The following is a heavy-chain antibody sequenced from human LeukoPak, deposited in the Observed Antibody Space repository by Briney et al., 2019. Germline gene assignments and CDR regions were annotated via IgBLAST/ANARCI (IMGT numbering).Heavy chain of an antibody. D-gene: IGHD3-10*01. CDR3: ARELGYYGSGFYYREGAFDI. CDR1: GFTVSSNY. Sequence: PGGSLRLSCAASGFTVSSNYISWVRQAPGKGLEWGSDIYSDGSTYYGDAVNGRFTIYRDNSKITLYLQMNSMRAEDTAVYYCARELGYYGSGFYYREGAFDIWGQGTMVTVSS. V-gene: IGHV3-53*01. CDR2: IYSDGST. J-gene: IGHJ3*02.